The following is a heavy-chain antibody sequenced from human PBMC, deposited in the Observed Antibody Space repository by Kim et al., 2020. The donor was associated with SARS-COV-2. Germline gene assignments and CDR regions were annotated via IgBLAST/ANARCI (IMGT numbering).Heavy chain of an antibody. J-gene: IGHJ6*02. CDR3: ARDPHYGGNMFHYYGMDV. D-gene: IGHD4-17*01. CDR1: GGTFSSYA. V-gene: IGHV1-69*13. CDR2: IIPIFGTA. Sequence: SVKVSCKASGGTFSSYAISWVRQAPGQGLESMGGIIPIFGTANYAQKFQGRVTIAADESTSTAYMELSSLRSEDTAVYYCARDPHYGGNMFHYYGMDVWGQGTTVTVSS.